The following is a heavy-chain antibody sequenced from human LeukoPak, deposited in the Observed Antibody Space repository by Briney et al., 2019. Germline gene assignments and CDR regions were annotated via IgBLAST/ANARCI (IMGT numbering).Heavy chain of an antibody. V-gene: IGHV3-23*01. J-gene: IGHJ4*02. CDR2: ITSSGDKT. CDR3: AKDPNFSRGWYLADY. D-gene: IGHD6-19*01. CDR1: GFPFSIFA. Sequence: GGSLRLFCAASGFPFSIFALSCVRQAPGKGLEWVSSITSSGDKTYYADSVKSRFTVSKYNSKQTVDLQMNSLRAEDTALYYCAKDPNFSRGWYLADYWGQGTLVTVSS.